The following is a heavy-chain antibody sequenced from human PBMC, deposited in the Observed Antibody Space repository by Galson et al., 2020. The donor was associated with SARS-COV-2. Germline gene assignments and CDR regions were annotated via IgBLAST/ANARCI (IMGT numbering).Heavy chain of an antibody. CDR3: ARVGSNITMVRGDWYFDL. J-gene: IGHJ2*01. Sequence: ASVKVSCKASGYTFTGYYMHWVRQAPGQGLEWMGWINPNSGGTNYAQKFQGWVTMTRDTSISTAYMELSRLRSDDTAVYYCARVGSNITMVRGDWYFDLWGRGTLVTVSS. V-gene: IGHV1-2*04. CDR2: INPNSGGT. D-gene: IGHD3-10*01. CDR1: GYTFTGYY.